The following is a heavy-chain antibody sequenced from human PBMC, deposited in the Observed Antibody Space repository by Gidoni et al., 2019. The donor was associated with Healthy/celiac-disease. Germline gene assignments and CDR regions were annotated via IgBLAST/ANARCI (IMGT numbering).Heavy chain of an antibody. D-gene: IGHD3-10*01. CDR2: LHHSGSN. Sequence: QLHLQQWGAGLLKPSETLSLTFAVYGGSFSGSYWSWIRQPPGKGLERIVELHHSGSNNSNPARKSGVTISGDTSKKQFPRKLSSGTAADTAVYYCASQVLLGLGELVDYWGQGTLVTVSS. CDR1: GGSFSGSY. J-gene: IGHJ4*02. CDR3: ASQVLLGLGELVDY. V-gene: IGHV4-34*01.